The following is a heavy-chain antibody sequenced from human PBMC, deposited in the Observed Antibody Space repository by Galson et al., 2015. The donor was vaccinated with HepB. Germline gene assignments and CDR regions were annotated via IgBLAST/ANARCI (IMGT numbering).Heavy chain of an antibody. D-gene: IGHD6-19*01. CDR3: ARRNRNRRLPGYSSGRMYYFDY. CDR1: GGSISSSSYY. J-gene: IGHJ4*02. V-gene: IGHV4-39*01. CDR2: IYYSGST. Sequence: SETLSLTCTVSGGSISSSSYYWGWIRQPPGTGLEWIGSIYYSGSTYYNPSLKSRVTISVDTSKNQFSLKLSSVTAADTAVYYCARRNRNRRLPGYSSGRMYYFDYWGQGTLVTVSS.